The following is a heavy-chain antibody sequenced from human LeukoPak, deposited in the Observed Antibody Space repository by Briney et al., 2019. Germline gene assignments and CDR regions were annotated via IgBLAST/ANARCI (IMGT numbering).Heavy chain of an antibody. D-gene: IGHD3-22*01. CDR1: GFTFTRYW. CDR3: ASSMIVVVDPNDAFDI. Sequence: GGSLRLSCAASGFTFTRYWMHWVRQAPGKGLVWVSRINTDGSSTAYADSVKGRFTISRDNAKNSLYLQMNSLRAEDTAVYYCASSMIVVVDPNDAFDIWGQGTMVTVSS. J-gene: IGHJ3*02. CDR2: INTDGSST. V-gene: IGHV3-74*01.